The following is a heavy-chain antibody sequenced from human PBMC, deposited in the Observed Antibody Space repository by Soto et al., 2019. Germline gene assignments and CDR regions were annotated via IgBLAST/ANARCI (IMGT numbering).Heavy chain of an antibody. CDR3: ASGDYDFWSGPGGGMDV. J-gene: IGHJ6*02. CDR2: IIPIFGTA. D-gene: IGHD3-3*01. V-gene: IGHV1-69*12. Sequence: QVQLVQSGAEVKKPGSSVKVSCKASGGTFSSYAISWERQAPGQGLEWMGGIIPIFGTANYAQKFQGRVTITADESTSTAYMELSSLRSEDTAVYYCASGDYDFWSGPGGGMDVWGQGTTVTVSS. CDR1: GGTFSSYA.